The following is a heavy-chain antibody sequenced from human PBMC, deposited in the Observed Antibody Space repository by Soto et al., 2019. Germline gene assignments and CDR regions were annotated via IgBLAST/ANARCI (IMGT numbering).Heavy chain of an antibody. CDR2: IRSKAYGGTT. Sequence: GGSLRLSXTASGFTFGDYAMSWFRQAPGKGLEWVGFIRSKAYGGTTEYAASVKGRFTISRDDSKSIAYLQMNSLKTEDTAVYYCTREDCRSTSCYREVYYYYGMDVWGQGTTVTVSS. CDR1: GFTFGDYA. D-gene: IGHD2-2*01. J-gene: IGHJ6*02. V-gene: IGHV3-49*03. CDR3: TREDCRSTSCYREVYYYYGMDV.